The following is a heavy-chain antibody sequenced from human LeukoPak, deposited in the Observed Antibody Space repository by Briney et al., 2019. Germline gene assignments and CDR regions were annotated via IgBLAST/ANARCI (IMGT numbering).Heavy chain of an antibody. Sequence: PGGSLRLSCAASRFTFSNYWMTWVRQAPGKGLEWVANLNQDGTEKYYVDSVVGRFTISRDNAKTLLYLHMNSLRAEDTAVYYCARDTGITMVRGVIRDWGQGTLVTVSS. D-gene: IGHD3-10*01. V-gene: IGHV3-7*03. CDR1: RFTFSNYW. CDR2: LNQDGTEK. CDR3: ARDTGITMVRGVIRD. J-gene: IGHJ4*02.